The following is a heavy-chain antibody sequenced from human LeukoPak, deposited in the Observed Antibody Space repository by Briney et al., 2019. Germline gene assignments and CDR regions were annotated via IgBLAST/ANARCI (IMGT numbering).Heavy chain of an antibody. CDR2: ISSNGGST. CDR1: GFTFSSYA. Sequence: GGSLRLSCAASGFTFSSYAMHWVRQAPGKGLEYVSAISSNGGSTYYANSVKGRFTISRDNSKNTLYLQMGSLRAEDMAVHYCARGPRSGYFDYWGQGTLVTVSS. CDR3: ARGPRSGYFDY. V-gene: IGHV3-64*01. J-gene: IGHJ4*02.